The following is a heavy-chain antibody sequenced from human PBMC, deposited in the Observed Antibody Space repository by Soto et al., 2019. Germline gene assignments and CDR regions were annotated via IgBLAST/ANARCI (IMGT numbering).Heavy chain of an antibody. Sequence: ASVKVSCKASGYTFTSYGISWVRQAPGQGLEWMGWISAYNGNTNYAQKLQGRVTMTTDTSTSTAYMELRSLRSDDTAVYYCARDQLSDFWSAYYIRGFYYGMDVWGQGTTVTVSS. D-gene: IGHD3-3*01. V-gene: IGHV1-18*04. CDR1: GYTFTSYG. CDR2: ISAYNGNT. CDR3: ARDQLSDFWSAYYIRGFYYGMDV. J-gene: IGHJ6*02.